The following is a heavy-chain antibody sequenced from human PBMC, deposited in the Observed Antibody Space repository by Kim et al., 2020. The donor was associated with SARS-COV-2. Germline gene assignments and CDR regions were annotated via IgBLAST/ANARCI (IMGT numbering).Heavy chain of an antibody. V-gene: IGHV1-18*01. Sequence: SAQKLQGRVTMTTDTSTRTAYMELRSLRSDETAVYYCASAGGSGYSSFDPWGQGTLVTVSS. J-gene: IGHJ5*02. D-gene: IGHD6-19*01. CDR3: ASAGGSGYSSFDP.